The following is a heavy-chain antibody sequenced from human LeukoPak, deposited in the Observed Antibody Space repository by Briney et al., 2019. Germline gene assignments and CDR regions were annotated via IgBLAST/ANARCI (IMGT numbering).Heavy chain of an antibody. Sequence: GGSLKLSCAASGFTFSGSAMHWVRQASGKGLEWVGRIRSKANSYATAYAASVKGRFTISRDDSKNTAYLQMNSLKTEDTAVYYCTSPVDYDSADYWGQGTLVTVSS. CDR3: TSPVDYDSADY. J-gene: IGHJ4*02. V-gene: IGHV3-73*01. CDR2: IRSKANSYAT. D-gene: IGHD3-22*01. CDR1: GFTFSGSA.